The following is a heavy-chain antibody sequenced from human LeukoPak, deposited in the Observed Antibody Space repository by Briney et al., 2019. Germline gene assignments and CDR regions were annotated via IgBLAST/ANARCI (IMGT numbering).Heavy chain of an antibody. J-gene: IGHJ3*02. V-gene: IGHV3-11*01. CDR2: ISSSGSTI. CDR1: GFTFSDYY. D-gene: IGHD1-26*01. Sequence: GGSLRLSCAASGFTFSDYYMSWIRQAPGKGLEWVSYISSSGSTIYYADSVKGRFTISRDNAKNSLHLQMNSLRAEDTAVYYCARVSVGAMARGAFDIWGQGTMVTVSS. CDR3: ARVSVGAMARGAFDI.